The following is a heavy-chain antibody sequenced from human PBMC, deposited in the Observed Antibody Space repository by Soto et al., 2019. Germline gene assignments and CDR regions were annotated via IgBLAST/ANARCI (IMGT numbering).Heavy chain of an antibody. CDR1: GFTFSSYD. D-gene: IGHD3-9*01. CDR2: IGTAGDT. V-gene: IGHV3-13*01. Sequence: GGSLRLSCAASGFTFSSYDMHWVHQATGKGLEWVSAIGTAGDTYYPGSVKGRFTISRENAKNSLYLQMNSLRAGDTAVYYCARVYYVILTGSYYFDYWGQGTLVTVSS. CDR3: ARVYYVILTGSYYFDY. J-gene: IGHJ4*02.